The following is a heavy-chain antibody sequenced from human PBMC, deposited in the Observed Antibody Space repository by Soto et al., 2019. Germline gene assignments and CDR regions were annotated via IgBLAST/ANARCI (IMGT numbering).Heavy chain of an antibody. D-gene: IGHD6-19*01. CDR1: GGSISSSNW. CDR2: IYHSGST. J-gene: IGHJ4*02. CDR3: GGSGWHEPFEY. V-gene: IGHV4-4*02. Sequence: PSETLSLTCAVSGGSISSSNWWSWGRQPPGKGLEWIGEIYHSGSTNYNPSLKSRVTISVDKSKNQFSLKLSSVTAADTAVYFCGGSGWHEPFEYWGQETLVTVSP.